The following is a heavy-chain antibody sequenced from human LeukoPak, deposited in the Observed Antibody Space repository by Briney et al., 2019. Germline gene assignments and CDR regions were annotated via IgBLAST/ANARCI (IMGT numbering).Heavy chain of an antibody. CDR3: ARDTNIGYGDPSAIYDY. D-gene: IGHD4-17*01. J-gene: IGHJ4*02. CDR2: IRFDGSNK. V-gene: IGHV3-30*02. CDR1: LVSLSSYA. Sequence: GGSQRLLCSACLVSLSSYAIDWARHAPGKGLEWVAFIRFDGSNKYYADSVKGRFTISRDNSKNTLYLQMNSLKTEDTALYYFARDTNIGYGDPSAIYDYWGQGTLVTVSS.